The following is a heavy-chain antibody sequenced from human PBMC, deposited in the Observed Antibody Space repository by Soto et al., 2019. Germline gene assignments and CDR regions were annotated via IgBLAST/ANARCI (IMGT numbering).Heavy chain of an antibody. Sequence: RESLKISCKGSGYSFTSYWIGWVRQMPGKGLEWMGIIYPGDSDTRYSPSFQGQVTISADKSISTAYLQWSSLKASDTAMYYCASTRYYYDSSGDINYYYGMDVWGQGTTVTVSS. CDR2: IYPGDSDT. J-gene: IGHJ6*02. CDR1: GYSFTSYW. CDR3: ASTRYYYDSSGDINYYYGMDV. V-gene: IGHV5-51*01. D-gene: IGHD3-22*01.